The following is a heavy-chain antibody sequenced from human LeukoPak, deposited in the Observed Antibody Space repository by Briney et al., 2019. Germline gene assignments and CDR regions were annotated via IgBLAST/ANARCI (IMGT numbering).Heavy chain of an antibody. Sequence: ASVKVSCKASGYTFTSYGISWVRQAPGQGLEWMGWISAYNGNTNYAQKLQGRVTMTTDTSTSTAYMELRSLRSDDTAVYYCARDPPPPYCSGGGCYLSDYWGQGTLVTVSS. CDR2: ISAYNGNT. J-gene: IGHJ4*02. CDR1: GYTFTSYG. V-gene: IGHV1-18*01. D-gene: IGHD2-15*01. CDR3: ARDPPPPYCSGGGCYLSDY.